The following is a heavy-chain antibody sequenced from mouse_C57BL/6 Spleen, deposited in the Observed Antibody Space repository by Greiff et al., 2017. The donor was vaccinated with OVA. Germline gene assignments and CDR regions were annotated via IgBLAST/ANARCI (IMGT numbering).Heavy chain of an antibody. CDR3: ARGDYSNYYYAMDY. D-gene: IGHD2-5*01. Sequence: EVKLMESEGGLVQPGSSMKLSCTASGFTFSDYYMAWVRQVPEKGLEWVANINYDGSSTYYLDSLKSRFIISRDNAKNILYLQMSSLKSEDTATYYCARGDYSNYYYAMDYWGQGTSVTVSS. V-gene: IGHV5-16*01. CDR1: GFTFSDYY. J-gene: IGHJ4*01. CDR2: INYDGSST.